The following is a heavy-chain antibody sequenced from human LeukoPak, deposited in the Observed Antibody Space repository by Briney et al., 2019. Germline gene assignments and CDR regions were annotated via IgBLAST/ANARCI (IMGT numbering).Heavy chain of an antibody. D-gene: IGHD2-2*01. J-gene: IGHJ6*02. Sequence: EASVKVSCKASGYTFTSYDINWVRQATGQGLERMGWMNPNSGNTGYAQKFQGRVTMTRNTSISTAYMELSSLRSEDTAVYYCARDYCSSTSCFYYYYGMDVWGQGTTVTVSS. V-gene: IGHV1-8*01. CDR1: GYTFTSYD. CDR3: ARDYCSSTSCFYYYYGMDV. CDR2: MNPNSGNT.